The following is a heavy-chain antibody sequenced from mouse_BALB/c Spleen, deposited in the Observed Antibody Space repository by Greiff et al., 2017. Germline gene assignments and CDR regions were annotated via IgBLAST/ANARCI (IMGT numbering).Heavy chain of an antibody. CDR3: ARQGDYYGSSAFAY. D-gene: IGHD1-1*01. V-gene: IGHV5-12-2*01. J-gene: IGHJ3*01. CDR1: GFTFSSYT. Sequence: EVKLVESGGGLVQPGGSLKLSCAASGFTFSSYTMSWVRQTPEKRLEWVAYISNGGGSTYYPDTVKGRFTISRDNAKNTLYLQMSSLKSEDTAMYYCARQGDYYGSSAFAYWGQGTLVTVSA. CDR2: ISNGGGST.